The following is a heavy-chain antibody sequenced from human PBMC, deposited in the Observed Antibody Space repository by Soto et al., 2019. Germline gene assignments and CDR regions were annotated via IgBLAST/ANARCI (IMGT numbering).Heavy chain of an antibody. CDR1: GGSISSGGYY. Sequence: SETLSLTCTVSGGSISSGGYYWSWIRQHPGKGLEWIGYIYYSGSTYYNPSLKSRVTISVDTSKNQFSLKLSSVTAADTAVYYCARGETITMIANWFDPWGQGTLVTVSS. D-gene: IGHD3-22*01. V-gene: IGHV4-31*03. J-gene: IGHJ5*02. CDR2: IYYSGST. CDR3: ARGETITMIANWFDP.